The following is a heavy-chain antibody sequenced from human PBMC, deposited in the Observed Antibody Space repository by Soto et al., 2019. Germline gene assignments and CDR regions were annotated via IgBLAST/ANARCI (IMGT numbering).Heavy chain of an antibody. CDR1: GGSFSCYY. J-gene: IGHJ4*02. V-gene: IGHV4-34*01. D-gene: IGHD4-17*01. CDR3: ARGLEFFYGDGFDY. Sequence: SETLSLTCAVYGGSFSCYYWIWIRQPPGKGLEWIGEINHSGSTNYNPSLKSRVTTSVDTSKNQFSLKLSSVTAADTAVYYCARGLEFFYGDGFDYWGQGTPVTVSS. CDR2: INHSGST.